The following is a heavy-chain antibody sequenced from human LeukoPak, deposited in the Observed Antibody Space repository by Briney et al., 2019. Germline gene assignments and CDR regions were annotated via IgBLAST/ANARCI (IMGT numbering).Heavy chain of an antibody. V-gene: IGHV1-46*03. CDR1: GYTFTSYY. CDR3: ARERYNWKANGNFDY. D-gene: IGHD1-1*01. Sequence: GASVKVSCKASGYTFTSYYMHWVRQAPGQGLEWMGIINPSGGSTSYAQKFQGRVTMTRDTSTSTVYMELSSLRSEDTAVYYCARERYNWKANGNFDYWGQGTLATVSS. J-gene: IGHJ4*02. CDR2: INPSGGST.